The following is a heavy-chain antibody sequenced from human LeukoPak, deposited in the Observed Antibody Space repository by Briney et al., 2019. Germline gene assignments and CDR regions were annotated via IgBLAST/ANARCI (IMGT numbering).Heavy chain of an antibody. CDR1: GGSISSGGYY. CDR2: TYYSGST. Sequence: SETLSLTCTVSGGSISSGGYYWSWIRQHPGKGLEWIGYTYYSGSTYYNPSLKSRVTISVDTSKNQFSLKLSSVTAADTAVYYCARVGYSYGPDYWGQGTLVTVSS. CDR3: ARVGYSYGPDY. J-gene: IGHJ4*02. D-gene: IGHD5-18*01. V-gene: IGHV4-31*03.